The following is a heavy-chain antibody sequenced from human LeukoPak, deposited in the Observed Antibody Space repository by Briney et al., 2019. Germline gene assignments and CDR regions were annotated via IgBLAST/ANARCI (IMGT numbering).Heavy chain of an antibody. CDR2: INPNSGGT. CDR1: GYTFTGYY. D-gene: IGHD4-17*01. CDR3: ARSTVTTSWAFDI. J-gene: IGHJ3*02. Sequence: GASVKVSCKASGYTFTGYYMHWVRQAPGQGLEWMGWINPNSGGTNYARKFQGWVTMTRDTSISTAYMELSRLRSDDTAVYYCARSTVTTSWAFDIWGQGTMVTVSS. V-gene: IGHV1-2*04.